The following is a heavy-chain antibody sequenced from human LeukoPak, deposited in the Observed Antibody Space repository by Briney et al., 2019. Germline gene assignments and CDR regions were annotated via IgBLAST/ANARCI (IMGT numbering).Heavy chain of an antibody. CDR2: IYYSGST. Sequence: SETLSLTCTVSGGSISSSSYYWGWIRQPPGKGLEWIGSIYYSGSTYYNPSLKGRVTISVDTSKNQFSLKLSSVTAADTAVYYCARHGRWELFHFDYWGQGTLVTVSS. J-gene: IGHJ4*02. CDR3: ARHGRWELFHFDY. D-gene: IGHD1-26*01. V-gene: IGHV4-39*01. CDR1: GGSISSSSYY.